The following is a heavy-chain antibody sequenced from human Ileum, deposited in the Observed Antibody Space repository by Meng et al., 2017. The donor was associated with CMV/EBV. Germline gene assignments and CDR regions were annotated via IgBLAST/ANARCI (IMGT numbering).Heavy chain of an antibody. J-gene: IGHJ4*02. Sequence: SVKVSCKASGGTFSSYTISWVRQAPGQGLEWMGRIIPILGIANYAQKFQGRVTITADKSTSTAYMELSSLRSEDTAVYYCARSHDYGDHLLPPFDYWGQGTLVTVSS. D-gene: IGHD4-17*01. CDR1: GGTFSSYT. CDR2: IIPILGIA. CDR3: ARSHDYGDHLLPPFDY. V-gene: IGHV1-69*02.